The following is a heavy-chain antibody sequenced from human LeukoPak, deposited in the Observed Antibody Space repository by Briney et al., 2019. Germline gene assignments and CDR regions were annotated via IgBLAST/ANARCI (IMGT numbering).Heavy chain of an antibody. V-gene: IGHV1-18*01. J-gene: IGHJ4*02. D-gene: IGHD3-16*02. CDR2: ISTDKYNT. Sequence: AASVKVSCKASGYTFTSYDINWVRQAPGQGLEWMGWISTDKYNTNYAQKFQGRVTMTTDTSTSTAYMELRSLRSDDTAVYYCARGGYTTAWYFYYWGQGTLVTVSS. CDR1: GYTFTSYD. CDR3: ARGGYTTAWYFYY.